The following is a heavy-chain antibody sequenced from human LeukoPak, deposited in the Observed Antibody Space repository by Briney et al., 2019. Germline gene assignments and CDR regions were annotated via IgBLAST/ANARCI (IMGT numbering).Heavy chain of an antibody. Sequence: ASVKVSCKASGYTFTSYYMHWVRQAPGQGLEWMGIINPSVGSTSYAQKFQGRVTMTRDMSTSTVYMELSSLRSEDTAVYYCAREVGAATSYYYYMDVWGKGNTVTVSS. CDR2: INPSVGST. V-gene: IGHV1-46*01. J-gene: IGHJ6*03. CDR3: AREVGAATSYYYYMDV. CDR1: GYTFTSYY. D-gene: IGHD1-26*01.